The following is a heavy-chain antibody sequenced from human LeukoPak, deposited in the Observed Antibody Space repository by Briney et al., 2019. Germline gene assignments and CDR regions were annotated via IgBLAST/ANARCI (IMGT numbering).Heavy chain of an antibody. CDR1: GFTVSSNY. CDR3: ARETAEYSSSWPHFDY. J-gene: IGHJ4*02. V-gene: IGHV3-53*01. Sequence: GGSLRLSCAASGFTVSSNYMSWVRQAPGKGLEWVSVIYSGGSTYYADSVKGRFTISRDNSKNTLYLQMNSLRAEDTAVYYCARETAEYSSSWPHFDYWGQGTLVTVSS. CDR2: IYSGGST. D-gene: IGHD6-13*01.